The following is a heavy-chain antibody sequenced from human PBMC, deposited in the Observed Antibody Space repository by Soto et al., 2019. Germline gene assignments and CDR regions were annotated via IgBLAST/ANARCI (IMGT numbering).Heavy chain of an antibody. CDR3: ARDRSQAGMDV. CDR1: GFSVSDNY. J-gene: IGHJ6*02. D-gene: IGHD1-26*01. CDR2: TYIGGST. Sequence: EVQLVESGGGLVQPGGSLRLSCAASGFSVSDNYMNWVRQAPGKGLEWVSVTYIGGSTYYADSVKGRFTISRDNSKNTLSLQMNSLRAEDTAVYSCARDRSQAGMDVWGQGTRSPSP. V-gene: IGHV3-66*01.